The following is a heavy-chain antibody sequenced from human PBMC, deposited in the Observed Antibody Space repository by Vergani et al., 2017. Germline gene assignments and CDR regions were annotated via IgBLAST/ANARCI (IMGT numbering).Heavy chain of an antibody. CDR2: FDPDEGDK. CDR1: GYIFSELS. J-gene: IGHJ6*02. D-gene: IGHD2-21*02. V-gene: IGHV1-24*01. Sequence: QVQLEQSGAEVKKSGASVKVSCKVSGYIFSELSIHWVREAPGRGLEWLGGFDPDEGDKVVAPQFHGRLAMSEDTSRQSAYMELTSLRSQDTAVYYCARDPRGYGGDPEDYYYGMDVWGQGTTVTVSS. CDR3: ARDPRGYGGDPEDYYYGMDV.